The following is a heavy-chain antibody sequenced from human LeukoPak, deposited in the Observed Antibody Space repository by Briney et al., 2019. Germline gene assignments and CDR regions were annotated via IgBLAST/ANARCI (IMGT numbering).Heavy chain of an antibody. Sequence: SETLSLTCAVYGGSFSGYYWSWIRQPPGKGLEWIGEINHSGSTNYNPSLKSQVTISVDTSKNQFSLKLSSVTAADTAVYYCASAKPITMIVVEAFDIWGQGTMVTVSS. CDR1: GGSFSGYY. D-gene: IGHD3-22*01. J-gene: IGHJ3*02. V-gene: IGHV4-34*01. CDR2: INHSGST. CDR3: ASAKPITMIVVEAFDI.